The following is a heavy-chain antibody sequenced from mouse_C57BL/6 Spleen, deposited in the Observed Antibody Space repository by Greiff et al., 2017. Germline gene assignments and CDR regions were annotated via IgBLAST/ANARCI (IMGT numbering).Heavy chain of an antibody. CDR3: ARDRDYGSSVGCVAY. CDR1: GFTFSSYA. Sequence: EVQVVESGGGLVKPGGSLKLSCAASGFTFSSYAMSWVRQTPDKRLEWVATISDGGSYTYYPANVKGRFTISRDHAKNNLYLQMSHLKSEDTSMYYCARDRDYGSSVGCVAYWGQGTLVPVSA. V-gene: IGHV5-4*01. D-gene: IGHD1-1*01. CDR2: ISDGGSYT. J-gene: IGHJ3*01.